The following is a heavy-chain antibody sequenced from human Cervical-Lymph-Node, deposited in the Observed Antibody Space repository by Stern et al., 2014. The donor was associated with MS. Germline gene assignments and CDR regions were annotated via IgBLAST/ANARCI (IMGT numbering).Heavy chain of an antibody. CDR3: SSRGADEFGVSPTGS. CDR2: INSATGDP. CDR1: GYDFRRYA. V-gene: IGHV7-4-1*01. J-gene: IGHJ5*02. Sequence: QLVQSGSEGKKPGASVKVSCKASGYDFRRYAMNWVRQVPGQGLEWLALINSATGDPSYDQALDGLFVFSLDYSVTTDYLQFVGLRTEDTAIYYSSSRGADEFGVSPTGSWGQGTLVTVSS. D-gene: IGHD3-10*01.